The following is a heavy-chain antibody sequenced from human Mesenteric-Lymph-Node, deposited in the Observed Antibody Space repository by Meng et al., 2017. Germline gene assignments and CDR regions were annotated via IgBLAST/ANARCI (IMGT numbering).Heavy chain of an antibody. CDR1: GYTFTSYG. CDR3: ARDAASSGVYGMDV. Sequence: ASVKVSCKASGYTFTSYGISWVRQAPGQGLEWMGWISAYNGNTNYAQKLQGRVTMTTDTSTSTAYMELRSLRSEDTAVYYCARDAASSGVYGMDVWGQGTTVTVSS. J-gene: IGHJ6*02. V-gene: IGHV1-18*01. D-gene: IGHD3-22*01. CDR2: ISAYNGNT.